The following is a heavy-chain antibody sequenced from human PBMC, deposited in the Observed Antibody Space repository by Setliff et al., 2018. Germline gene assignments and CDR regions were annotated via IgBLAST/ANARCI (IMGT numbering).Heavy chain of an antibody. CDR1: GLTVSNDF. V-gene: IGHV3-66*02. CDR2: IYNIGET. J-gene: IGHJ4*02. D-gene: IGHD1-26*01. CDR3: ARGQQWELLPPYFDY. Sequence: PGGSLRLSCVVSGLTVSNDFMGWVRQAPGKGLEWVSVIYNIGETRYADSVKGRFTISRDNSKNTLNLQMNSLRGEDTAVYYCARGQQWELLPPYFDYWGRGTLVTVSS.